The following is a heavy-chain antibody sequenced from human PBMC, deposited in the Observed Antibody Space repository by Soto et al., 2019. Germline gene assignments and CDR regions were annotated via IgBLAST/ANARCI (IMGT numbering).Heavy chain of an antibody. CDR1: GGSFSGYY. J-gene: IGHJ6*02. CDR2: IYHSGST. CDR3: ARVSGSYYYVMDG. Sequence: PSETLSLTCAVYGGSFSGYYWSWVRQPPGKGLEWIGEIYHSGSTNYNPSLKSRVTISVDKSNNQFSLTLSSVTAADTAVYYCARVSGSYYYVMDGWGQGTTVTVSS. V-gene: IGHV4-34*01. D-gene: IGHD3-10*01.